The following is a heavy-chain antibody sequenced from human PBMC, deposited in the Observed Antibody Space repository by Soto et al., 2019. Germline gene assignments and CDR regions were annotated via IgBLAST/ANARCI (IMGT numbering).Heavy chain of an antibody. CDR3: ARVASDYINSVDH. CDR1: GFTFSSYA. CDR2: ISSNGGST. Sequence: HPGGSLRLSCSASGFTFSSYAMHWVRQAPGKGLEYVSAISSNGGSTYYADSVKGRFTISRDNSKNTLYLQMSSLRAEDTAVYYCARVASDYINSVDHWGQGILVTLSS. D-gene: IGHD4-4*01. V-gene: IGHV3-64D*08. J-gene: IGHJ4*02.